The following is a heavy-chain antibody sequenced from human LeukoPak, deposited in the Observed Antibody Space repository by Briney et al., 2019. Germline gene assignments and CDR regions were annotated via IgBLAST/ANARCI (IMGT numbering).Heavy chain of an antibody. CDR1: GFTFSSYA. Sequence: GGSLRLSCAASGFTFSSYAMSWVRQAPGKGLEWVSAISGSGGSTYYADSVKGRFTISRDNSKNTLYLQMNSLRAEDTAVYYCARDSSGYLDFDYWGQGTLVTVSS. V-gene: IGHV3-23*01. D-gene: IGHD3-22*01. CDR3: ARDSSGYLDFDY. J-gene: IGHJ4*02. CDR2: ISGSGGST.